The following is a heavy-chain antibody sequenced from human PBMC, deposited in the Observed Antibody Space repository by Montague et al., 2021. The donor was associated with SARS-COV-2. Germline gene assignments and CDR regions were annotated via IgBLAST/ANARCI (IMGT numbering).Heavy chain of an antibody. J-gene: IGHJ4*02. CDR1: GFTFSSYG. CDR3: ARDSMITFGGLITSEAYYFDY. Sequence: LSCAASGFTFSSYGMHWVRQAPGKGLEWVAVISYDGSTTYCADSVKGRFTISRDNSKNTLYLQMNSLRGEDTAVYYCARDSMITFGGLITSEAYYFDYWGQGTLVTVSS. V-gene: IGHV3-30*03. D-gene: IGHD3-16*02. CDR2: ISYDGSTT.